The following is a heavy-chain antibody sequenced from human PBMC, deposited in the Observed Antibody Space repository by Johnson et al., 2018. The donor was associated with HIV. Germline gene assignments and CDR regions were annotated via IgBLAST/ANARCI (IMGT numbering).Heavy chain of an antibody. CDR1: GFTFSSYD. J-gene: IGHJ3*02. D-gene: IGHD1-26*01. CDR2: ISYDGSNK. CDR3: AKGREWELLGGAFDI. V-gene: IGHV3-30*18. Sequence: QVQLVESGGGLVQPGGSLRLSCAASGFTFSSYDMHWVRQAPGKWLEWVAVISYDGSNKFYAASVKGRFTISRDNSKNTLYLQMNSLRAEDTAVYYCAKGREWELLGGAFDIWGQGTMVTVSS.